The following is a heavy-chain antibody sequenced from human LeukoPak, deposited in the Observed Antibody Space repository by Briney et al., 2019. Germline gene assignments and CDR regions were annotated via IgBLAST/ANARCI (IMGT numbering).Heavy chain of an antibody. Sequence: GGSLRLSCAASGFTFSSYWMHWVRQAPGKGLVWVSRINSDGSSTSYADSVKGRFTISRDNAKNTLYLQMNSLRAEDTAVYYCARTSGVLRFLEWLPRWDPFDYWGQGTLVTVSS. CDR2: INSDGSST. V-gene: IGHV3-74*01. CDR1: GFTFSSYW. CDR3: ARTSGVLRFLEWLPRWDPFDY. D-gene: IGHD3-3*01. J-gene: IGHJ4*02.